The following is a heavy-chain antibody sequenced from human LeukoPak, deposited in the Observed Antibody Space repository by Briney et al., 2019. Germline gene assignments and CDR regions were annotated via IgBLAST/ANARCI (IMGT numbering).Heavy chain of an antibody. D-gene: IGHD1-26*01. CDR3: ARQDSAYYYFDY. CDR1: GYSFTNFW. V-gene: IGHV5-51*01. CDR2: IYPGDSDT. Sequence: GEPLKISCKGSGYSFTNFWIGWVRQMPGKGLEWMGIIYPGDSDTRYSPSFQGQVTFSVDKSISTAYLQWSSLKASDTAMYYCARQDSAYYYFDYWGQGTLVTVSS. J-gene: IGHJ4*02.